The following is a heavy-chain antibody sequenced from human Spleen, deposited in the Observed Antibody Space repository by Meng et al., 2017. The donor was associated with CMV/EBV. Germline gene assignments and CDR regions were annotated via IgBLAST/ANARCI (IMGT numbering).Heavy chain of an antibody. Sequence: SETLSLTCAVSGGSISNSNWWSWVRQPPGKGLEWIGETYHSGSTNYNPSLKSRVTISVDKSKNQFSLKLSSVTAADTAVYFCARKNIAVAGSFDYWGQGTLVTVSS. CDR3: ARKNIAVAGSFDY. CDR2: TYHSGST. CDR1: GGSISNSNW. V-gene: IGHV4-4*02. D-gene: IGHD6-19*01. J-gene: IGHJ4*02.